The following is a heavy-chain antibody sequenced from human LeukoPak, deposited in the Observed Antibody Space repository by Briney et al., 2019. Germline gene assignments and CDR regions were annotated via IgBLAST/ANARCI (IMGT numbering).Heavy chain of an antibody. CDR3: ARDYAPGGSLRVVVSAAPRAFDY. J-gene: IGHJ4*02. D-gene: IGHD2-2*01. CDR1: GYTFTGYY. V-gene: IGHV1-2*02. CDR2: INPHSGGT. Sequence: ASVKVSCKASGYTFTGYYMHWVRQAPGQGLEWMGWINPHSGGTNSAQKFQGRVTMTRDTSIRTAYMELSRLRSDDTAVYYCARDYAPGGSLRVVVSAAPRAFDYWGQGTLVTVSS.